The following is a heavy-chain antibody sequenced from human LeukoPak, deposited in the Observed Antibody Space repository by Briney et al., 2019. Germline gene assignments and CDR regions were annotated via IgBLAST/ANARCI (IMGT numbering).Heavy chain of an antibody. V-gene: IGHV6-1*01. CDR3: ARGIYCSGGSCYYSSYYYYYMDV. CDR1: GDSVSSNSAA. D-gene: IGHD2-15*01. CDR2: TYYRSKWYN. J-gene: IGHJ6*03. Sequence: SQTLSLTCAISGDSVSSNSAAWNWIRQSPSRGLEWLGRTYYRSKWYNDYAVSVKSRITINPDTSKNQFSLQLNSVTPEDTAVYYCARGIYCSGGSCYYSSYYYYYMDVWGKGTTVTVSS.